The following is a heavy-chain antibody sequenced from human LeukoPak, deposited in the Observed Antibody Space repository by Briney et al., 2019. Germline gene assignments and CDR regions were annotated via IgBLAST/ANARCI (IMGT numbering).Heavy chain of an antibody. J-gene: IGHJ4*02. CDR2: IYYNGST. D-gene: IGHD3-16*02. V-gene: IGHV4-39*01. CDR1: GGSISTSSYY. CDR3: ARGRYVWGSYRYSPSFDY. Sequence: SETLSLTCTVSGGSISTSSYYWGWIRQPPGKGLQWIGSIYYNGSTYYNPSLKSRVIISVDTSKNQFSLKLSSVTAADTAVYYCARGRYVWGSYRYSPSFDYWGQGTLVTVSS.